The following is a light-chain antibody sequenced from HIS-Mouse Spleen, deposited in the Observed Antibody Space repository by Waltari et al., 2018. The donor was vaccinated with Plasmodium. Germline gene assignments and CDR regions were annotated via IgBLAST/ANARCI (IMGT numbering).Light chain of an antibody. J-gene: IGKJ2*01. CDR3: QQYNNWAPYT. CDR1: QSVSSN. CDR2: GAS. Sequence: ELVMTQSPATLSVSPGERATLSCSASQSVSSNLAGYQQKPGQAPRLLIYGASTRAPGIPARFSGSGSGTEFTLTISSMQSEDFAVYYYQQYNNWAPYTFGQGTKLEIK. V-gene: IGKV3-15*01.